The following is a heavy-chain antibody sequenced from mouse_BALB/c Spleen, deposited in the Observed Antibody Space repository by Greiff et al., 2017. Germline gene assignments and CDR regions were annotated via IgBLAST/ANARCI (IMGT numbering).Heavy chain of an antibody. V-gene: IGHV1-9*01. CDR1: GYTFSSYW. Sequence: VQLQQSGAELMKPGASVKISCKATGYTFSSYWIEWVKQRPGHGLEWIGEILPGSGSTNYNEKFKGKATFTADTSSNTAYMQLSSLTSEDSAVYYCARSRGLDYFDYWGQGTTLTVSS. J-gene: IGHJ2*01. CDR3: ARSRGLDYFDY. D-gene: IGHD2-2*01. CDR2: ILPGSGST.